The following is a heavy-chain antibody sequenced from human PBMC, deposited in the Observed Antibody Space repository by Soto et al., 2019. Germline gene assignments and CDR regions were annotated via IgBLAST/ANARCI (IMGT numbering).Heavy chain of an antibody. V-gene: IGHV6-1*01. Sequence: PSPTLSLTGDISGESVSTNSVTWDWIRQSQSRGLEWLGRTYYRSKWYNDYAVSVKGRITINPGTSNNQLSLQLNSVTPDDTAVYYCARRIGNSWLDSSGQRTLITVSS. CDR2: TYYRSKWYN. CDR1: GESVSTNSVT. J-gene: IGHJ5*01. CDR3: ARRIGNSWLDS.